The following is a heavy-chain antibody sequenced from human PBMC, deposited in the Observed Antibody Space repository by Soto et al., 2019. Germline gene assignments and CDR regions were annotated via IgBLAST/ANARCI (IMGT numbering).Heavy chain of an antibody. CDR1: GFTFSSYA. CDR3: AKAGLIVVVPADYNG. V-gene: IGHV3-23*01. J-gene: IGHJ4*02. CDR2: ISGSGGST. D-gene: IGHD2-2*01. Sequence: EVQLLESGGGLVQPGGSLRLSCAASGFTFSSYAMSWVCQAPGKGLEWVSAISGSGGSTYYADSVKGRFTISRDNSKNTLYLQMNSLRAEDTAVYYCAKAGLIVVVPADYNGWGQGTLVTVSS.